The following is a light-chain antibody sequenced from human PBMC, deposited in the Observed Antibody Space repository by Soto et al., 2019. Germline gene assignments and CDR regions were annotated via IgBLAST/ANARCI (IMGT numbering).Light chain of an antibody. V-gene: IGLV8-61*01. CDR3: VLRRV. Sequence: QAVVTQEPSFSVSPGGTVTLTCGLSSGSVSTSYYPSWYQQTPGQAPRTLIYSTNTRSSGVPDRFSGSILGNKAALTITGAQADDESDYYCVLRRVFGGGTQLTVL. CDR2: STN. J-gene: IGLJ2*01. CDR1: SGSVSTSYY.